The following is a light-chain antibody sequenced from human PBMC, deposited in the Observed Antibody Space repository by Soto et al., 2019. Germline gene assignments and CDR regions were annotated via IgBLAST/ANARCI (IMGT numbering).Light chain of an antibody. CDR2: EVN. CDR1: SNDVGGYNY. Sequence: QSALTQPPSASGSPGQSVTISCTGTSNDVGGYNYVSWYQQHPGKVPKLMIYEVNKRPSGVPDRFSGSRSGNTASLTVSGLQAEDEADYYCCSYSGGPQLVFAGGPK. V-gene: IGLV2-8*01. CDR3: CSYSGGPQLV. J-gene: IGLJ2*01.